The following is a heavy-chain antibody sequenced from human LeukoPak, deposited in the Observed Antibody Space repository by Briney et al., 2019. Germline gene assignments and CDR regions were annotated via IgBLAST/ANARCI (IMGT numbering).Heavy chain of an antibody. Sequence: PSETLSLTCTVSGGSISSYYWSWIRQPPGKGLGWIGYVFHSGSTNYNPSLKSRVTISVDTSKNQFSLKLTSVTAADTAVYYCARDSSGYYRIDYWGQGTLVTVSS. CDR1: GGSISSYY. D-gene: IGHD3-22*01. V-gene: IGHV4-59*08. CDR3: ARDSSGYYRIDY. J-gene: IGHJ4*02. CDR2: VFHSGST.